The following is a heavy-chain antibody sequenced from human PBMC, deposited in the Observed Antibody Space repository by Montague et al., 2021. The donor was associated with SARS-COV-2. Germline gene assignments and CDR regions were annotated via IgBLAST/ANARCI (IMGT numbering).Heavy chain of an antibody. J-gene: IGHJ6*02. V-gene: IGHV4-34*01. CDR3: TRAGDQMLWSVYYYYGMDV. CDR1: GGSFSGYY. D-gene: IGHD2-2*01. Sequence: SETLSLTCAVYGGSFSGYYWSWICQPQGKGLERNGEINNSGSTNYNPSPKSRVTITVDTSKNQFPLTLSPVTAADTALDYCTRAGDQMLWSVYYYYGMDVWGQGTTVTVSS. CDR2: INNSGST.